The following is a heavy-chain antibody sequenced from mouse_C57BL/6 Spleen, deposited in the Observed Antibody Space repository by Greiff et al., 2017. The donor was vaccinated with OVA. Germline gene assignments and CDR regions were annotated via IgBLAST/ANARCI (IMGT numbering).Heavy chain of an antibody. D-gene: IGHD2-1*01. CDR2: IDPENGDT. J-gene: IGHJ4*01. V-gene: IGHV14-4*01. CDR3: TRYGNGYAMDY. CDR1: GFNIKDDY. Sequence: EVKLLESGAELVRPGASVKLSCTASGFNIKDDYMHWVKQRPEQGLEWIGWIDPENGDTEYASKFQGKATITADTSSNTAYLQLSSLTSEDTAVYYCTRYGNGYAMDYWGQGTSVTVSS.